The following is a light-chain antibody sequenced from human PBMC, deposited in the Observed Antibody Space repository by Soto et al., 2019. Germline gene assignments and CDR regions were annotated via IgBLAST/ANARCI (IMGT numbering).Light chain of an antibody. CDR2: GAS. V-gene: IGKV3-20*01. J-gene: IGKJ2*01. CDR3: QQYGGSPQA. Sequence: EIVLTQSPGALSLSPGERATLSCRASQSVTRNYLAWYQQKPGQAPRILIYGASSRATGIPDRFSVSGSGTDFTLTITRLEPEDFAVYYCQQYGGSPQAFGQGTKLEIK. CDR1: QSVTRNY.